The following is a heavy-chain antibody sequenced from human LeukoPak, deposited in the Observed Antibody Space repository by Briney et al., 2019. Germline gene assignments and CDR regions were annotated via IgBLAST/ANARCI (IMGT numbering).Heavy chain of an antibody. J-gene: IGHJ4*02. CDR2: ISGSGVST. CDR1: GFTFSNYA. Sequence: GGSLRLSCAASGFTFSNYAMSWVRQAPGKGLEWVSAISGSGVSTYYADSVKGRFTISRDNAKNSLYLQMNSLRAEDTAVYYCARASSMVRGGGYYFHYWGQGTLVTVSS. D-gene: IGHD3-10*01. V-gene: IGHV3-23*01. CDR3: ARASSMVRGGGYYFHY.